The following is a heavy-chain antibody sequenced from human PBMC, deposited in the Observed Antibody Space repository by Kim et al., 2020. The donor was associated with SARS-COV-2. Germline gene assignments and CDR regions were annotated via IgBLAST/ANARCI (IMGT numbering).Heavy chain of an antibody. CDR3: AKAGLYYDILTGYYNIGWYFDL. V-gene: IGHV3-23*01. D-gene: IGHD3-9*01. J-gene: IGHJ2*01. CDR2: ISGSGGST. Sequence: GGSLRLSCAASGFTFSSYAMSWVRQAPGKGLEWVSAISGSGGSTYYADSVKGRFTISRDNSKNTLYLQMNSLRAEDTAVYYCAKAGLYYDILTGYYNIGWYFDLWGRGTLVTVSS. CDR1: GFTFSSYA.